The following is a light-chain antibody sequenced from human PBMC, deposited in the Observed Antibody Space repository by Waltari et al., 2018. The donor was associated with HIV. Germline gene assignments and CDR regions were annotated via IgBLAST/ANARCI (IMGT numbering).Light chain of an antibody. J-gene: IGKJ5*01. CDR2: DAS. CDR3: QQYESLPIT. V-gene: IGKV1-33*01. CDR1: QDISKC. Sequence: DIQMTQSQSSLSASVGDRVTITCQANQDISKCLNWYQQKPGKAPKLLIYDASNLETGVQSRFSGSGSGTDFTFTISSLQPEDIATYYCQQYESLPITFGQGTRLEIK.